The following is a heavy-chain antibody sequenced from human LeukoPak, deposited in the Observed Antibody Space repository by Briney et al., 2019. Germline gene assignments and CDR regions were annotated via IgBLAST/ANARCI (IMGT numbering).Heavy chain of an antibody. V-gene: IGHV1-46*01. J-gene: IGHJ6*03. CDR1: GYTFTSYY. D-gene: IGHD4-23*01. Sequence: ASVKVSCKASGYTFTSYYMHWVRQAPGQGLEWMGIINPSGGSTSYAQKFQGRVTMTRDTSTSTVYMELSSLRSEDTAVYYCATVPGGNSRGYYYYYYMDVWGKGTTVTVSS. CDR3: ATVPGGNSRGYYYYYYMDV. CDR2: INPSGGST.